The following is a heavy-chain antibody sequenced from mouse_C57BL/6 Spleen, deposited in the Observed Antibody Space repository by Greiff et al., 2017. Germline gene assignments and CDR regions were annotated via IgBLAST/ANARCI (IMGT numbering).Heavy chain of an antibody. CDR1: GYTFTSYW. CDR2: IDPSDSYT. V-gene: IGHV1-50*01. Sequence: QVQLQQSGAELVKPGASVKLSCKASGYTFTSYWMQWVKQRPGQGLEWIGEIDPSDSYTNYNQKFKGKATLTVDTSSSTAYMQLSSLTSEDSAVYYCARKTAQATFDYWGQGTTLTVSS. CDR3: ARKTAQATFDY. J-gene: IGHJ2*01. D-gene: IGHD3-2*02.